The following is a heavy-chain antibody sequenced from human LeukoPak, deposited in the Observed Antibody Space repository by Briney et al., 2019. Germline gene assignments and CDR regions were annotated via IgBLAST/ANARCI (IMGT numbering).Heavy chain of an antibody. D-gene: IGHD4-17*01. CDR2: INPDGSAE. CDR3: ARLFGGVTTFDY. J-gene: IGHJ4*02. V-gene: IGHV3-7*01. CDR1: GFSISNYW. Sequence: GGSLRLSCAASGFSISNYWMSWVRQGPGKGLEWVASINPDGSAERYVDSVKGRFTISRDNAKNSMYLQMNSLSAEDTALFYCARLFGGVTTFDYWGRGTLVTVSS.